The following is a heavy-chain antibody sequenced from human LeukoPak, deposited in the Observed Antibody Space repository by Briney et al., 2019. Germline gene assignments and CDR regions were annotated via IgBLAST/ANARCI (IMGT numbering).Heavy chain of an antibody. J-gene: IGHJ5*02. CDR3: ARESSNGWFDP. CDR2: ISGYDGNT. D-gene: IGHD2-8*01. CDR1: GYTFSRFG. V-gene: IGHV1-18*01. Sequence: GASVRVSCKTSGYTFSRFGISWVRQAPGQGLEWMGWISGYDGNTNYPQRLQGRVTIATDTSTSTAYMELGNLRSDDTAVYYCARESSNGWFDPWGQGTLVTVSS.